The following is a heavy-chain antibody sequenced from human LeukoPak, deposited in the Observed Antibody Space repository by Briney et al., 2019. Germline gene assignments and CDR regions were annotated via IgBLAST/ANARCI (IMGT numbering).Heavy chain of an antibody. CDR1: GFTFSNAW. CDR3: AKAGPGHYYYYGMDV. V-gene: IGHV3-23*01. D-gene: IGHD3-10*01. CDR2: ISGSGGST. Sequence: GGSLRLSCAASGFTFSNAWMTWVRQAPGKGLEWVSAISGSGGSTYYADSVKGRFTISRDNSKNTLYLQMNSLRAEDTAVYYCAKAGPGHYYYYGMDVWGQGTTVTVSS. J-gene: IGHJ6*02.